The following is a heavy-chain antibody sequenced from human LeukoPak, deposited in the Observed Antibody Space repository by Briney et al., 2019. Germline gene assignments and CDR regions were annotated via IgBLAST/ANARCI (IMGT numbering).Heavy chain of an antibody. V-gene: IGHV1-2*02. CDR2: INPNSGGK. CDR1: GYTFTGYY. D-gene: IGHD1-26*01. CDR3: ARSGSYYGIFDY. Sequence: ASVKVSCKASGYTFTGYYMHWVRQAPGQGLEWMGWINPNSGGKNYAQKFQGRVTMTRDTYISTAYMELSRLRSDDTAVYYCARSGSYYGIFDYWGQGTLVTVSS. J-gene: IGHJ4*02.